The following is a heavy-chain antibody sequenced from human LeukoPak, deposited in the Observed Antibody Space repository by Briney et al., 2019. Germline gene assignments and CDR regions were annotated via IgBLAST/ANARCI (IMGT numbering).Heavy chain of an antibody. J-gene: IGHJ4*02. CDR2: MRSKANSYAT. CDR3: TVTYYDFWSGYYPLDY. D-gene: IGHD3-3*01. V-gene: IGHV3-73*01. CDR1: GFTFSGSA. Sequence: PGGSLRLSCAASGFTFSGSAMHWVRQASGKGLEWVGRMRSKANSYATAYAASVKGRFTISRDDSKNTAYLQMNSLKTEDTAVYYCTVTYYDFWSGYYPLDYWGQGTLVTVSS.